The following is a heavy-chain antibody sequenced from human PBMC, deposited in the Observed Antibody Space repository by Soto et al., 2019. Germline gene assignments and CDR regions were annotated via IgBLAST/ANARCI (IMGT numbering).Heavy chain of an antibody. Sequence: PSETLSLTCAVYGGSFSGYYWSWIRQPPGKGLEWIGEINHSGSTNYNPSLKSRVTISVDTSKNQFSLKLSSVTAADTAVYYCARGLEPLYYYYGMDVWGQGTTVTVSS. CDR1: GGSFSGYY. CDR2: INHSGST. D-gene: IGHD1-1*01. J-gene: IGHJ6*02. V-gene: IGHV4-34*01. CDR3: ARGLEPLYYYYGMDV.